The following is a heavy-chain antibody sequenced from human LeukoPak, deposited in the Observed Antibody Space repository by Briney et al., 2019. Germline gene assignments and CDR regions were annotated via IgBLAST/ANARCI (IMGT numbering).Heavy chain of an antibody. D-gene: IGHD6-13*01. V-gene: IGHV4-34*01. Sequence: SSETLSLTCAVSGGSFSGYYWNWIRQSPGKGLEWIGEINHSGSTHYNPSLKSRVTISVDTSQKQFSLRLTSVTAADTAVYYCARGRYLTTSGGAAAGFLDYWGQGSLVTVST. CDR2: INHSGST. J-gene: IGHJ4*02. CDR1: GGSFSGYY. CDR3: ARGRYLTTSGGAAAGFLDY.